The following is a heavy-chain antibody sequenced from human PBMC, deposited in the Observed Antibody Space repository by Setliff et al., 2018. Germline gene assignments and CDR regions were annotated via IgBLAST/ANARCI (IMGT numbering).Heavy chain of an antibody. CDR1: GFTFRSYW. J-gene: IGHJ4*02. CDR2: IKKDGSIK. V-gene: IGHV3-7*01. Sequence: LRLCCAASGFTFRSYWMSWVRQAPGKGLEWVANIKKDGSIKYYLDSVRGRFTISRDNAENSLTLQMNSLRVEDTAVYYCSRDLQGSGDYVVDYWGQGTLVTVSS. CDR3: SRDLQGSGDYVVDY. D-gene: IGHD4-17*01.